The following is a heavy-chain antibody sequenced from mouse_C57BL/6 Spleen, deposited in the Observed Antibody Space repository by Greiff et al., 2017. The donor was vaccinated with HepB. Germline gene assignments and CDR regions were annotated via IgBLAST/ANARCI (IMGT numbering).Heavy chain of an antibody. Sequence: QVQLQQSGAELVKPGASVKLSCKASGYTFTSYWMQWVKQRPGQGLEWIGEIDPSDSYTNYNQKFKGKATLTVDTSSSTAYMQLSSLTSEDSAVYYCARSGYYGSNAWFAYWGQGTLVTVSA. CDR2: IDPSDSYT. CDR1: GYTFTSYW. D-gene: IGHD1-1*01. CDR3: ARSGYYGSNAWFAY. V-gene: IGHV1-50*01. J-gene: IGHJ3*01.